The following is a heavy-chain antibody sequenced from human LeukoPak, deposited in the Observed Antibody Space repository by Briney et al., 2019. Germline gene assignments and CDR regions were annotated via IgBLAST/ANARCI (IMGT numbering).Heavy chain of an antibody. V-gene: IGHV1-3*01. D-gene: IGHD5-12*01. CDR3: ARDQNGNGYSGYDTDAFDI. CDR2: INAGNGDT. Sequence: ASVKVSCKASGYTFTDYPIHWVRQAPGQGLEWMGWINAGNGDTKYSQKFQGRVTITRDTSASTAYMELSSLRSEDASVYYCARDQNGNGYSGYDTDAFDIWGQGTMVTVSS. J-gene: IGHJ3*02. CDR1: GYTFTDYP.